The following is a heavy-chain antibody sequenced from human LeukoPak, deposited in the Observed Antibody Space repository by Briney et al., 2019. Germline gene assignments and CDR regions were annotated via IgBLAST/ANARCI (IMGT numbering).Heavy chain of an antibody. CDR3: ARGDGYNFFDY. J-gene: IGHJ4*02. V-gene: IGHV3-21*01. Sequence: GGSLRLSCAASGFTFSSYTMNWVRQAPGRGLEWVSSIRDSSSYIYYADSVKGRFTISRDNAKNSLYLQMNSLRAEDTAVYYCARGDGYNFFDYWGQGTLVTVSS. D-gene: IGHD5-24*01. CDR2: IRDSSSYI. CDR1: GFTFSSYT.